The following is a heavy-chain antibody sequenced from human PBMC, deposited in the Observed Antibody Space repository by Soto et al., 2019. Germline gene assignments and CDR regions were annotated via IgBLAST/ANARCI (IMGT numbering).Heavy chain of an antibody. V-gene: IGHV4-59*01. CDR3: ARALGIAAAGTRYYYYHYVEV. CDR2: IYYSGST. CDR1: GGSISSYY. Sequence: SETLSLTCTVSGGSISSYYWSWIRQPPGKGLEWIGYIYYSGSTNYNPSLKSRVTISVDTSKNQFSLKLSSVTAADTAVYYCARALGIAAAGTRYYYYHYVEVSGKGTTVSVSS. J-gene: IGHJ6*03. D-gene: IGHD6-13*01.